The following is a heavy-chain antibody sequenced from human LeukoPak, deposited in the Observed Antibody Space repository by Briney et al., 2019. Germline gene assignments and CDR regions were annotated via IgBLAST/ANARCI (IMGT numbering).Heavy chain of an antibody. D-gene: IGHD3-22*01. V-gene: IGHV3-30*02. CDR1: GFTFSSYG. CDR2: IRYDGSNK. Sequence: GGSLRLSCAPSGFTFSSYGMHWVRQAPGKGLEWVAFIRYDGSNKYYADSVKGRFTISRDNSKNTLYLQMNSLRAEDTAVYYCAKDDAYYDSSGFDYWGQGTLVTVSS. CDR3: AKDDAYYDSSGFDY. J-gene: IGHJ4*02.